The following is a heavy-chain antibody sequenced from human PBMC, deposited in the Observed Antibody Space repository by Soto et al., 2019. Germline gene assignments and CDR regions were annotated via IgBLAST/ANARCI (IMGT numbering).Heavy chain of an antibody. J-gene: IGHJ4*02. CDR3: AKQLGYCSDGSCYFPY. CDR2: SSSSGGST. CDR1: GFTFSSYA. V-gene: IGHV3-23*01. Sequence: EVQLLESGGGLVQPGGSLRLSCAASGFTFSSYAMSWVRQTPGKGLEGVSASSSSGGSTYYADSVKGRFTISRDNSKNTLYLQMNSLRAEDTAVYYCAKQLGYCSDGSCYFPYWGQGTLVTVSS. D-gene: IGHD2-15*01.